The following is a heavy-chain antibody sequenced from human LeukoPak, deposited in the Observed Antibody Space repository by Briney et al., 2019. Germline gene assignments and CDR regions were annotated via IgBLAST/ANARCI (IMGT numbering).Heavy chain of an antibody. J-gene: IGHJ3*02. Sequence: GSSVKVSFKASVGTFINYAINWVRQAPGQGQEWMGRIIPILGIANYAHKFPGRVTIPSHNSTSTAYMALSSLRSEDTAVYSCPRASQDYYGSGSYYRGGDAFDIWGQGTMVTVSS. CDR3: PRASQDYYGSGSYYRGGDAFDI. D-gene: IGHD3-10*01. CDR2: IIPILGIA. V-gene: IGHV1-69*04. CDR1: VGTFINYA.